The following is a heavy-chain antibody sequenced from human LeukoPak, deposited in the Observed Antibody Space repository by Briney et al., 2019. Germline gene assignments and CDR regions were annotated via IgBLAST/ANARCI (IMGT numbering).Heavy chain of an antibody. CDR3: ASLRGYDFWSGYYTDPLAY. J-gene: IGHJ4*02. D-gene: IGHD3-3*01. Sequence: GGSLRLSCAASGFTFSSYRMSCVRRAPGKGLEWVANIKQDGSEKYYVDSVKGRFNISRDNAKNSLYLQVNSLRAEDTAVYYCASLRGYDFWSGYYTDPLAYWGQGTLVTVSS. CDR1: GFTFSSYR. V-gene: IGHV3-7*01. CDR2: IKQDGSEK.